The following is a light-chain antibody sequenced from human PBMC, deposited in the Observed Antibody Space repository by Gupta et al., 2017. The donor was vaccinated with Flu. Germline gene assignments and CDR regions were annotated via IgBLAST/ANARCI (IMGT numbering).Light chain of an antibody. CDR2: KDS. Sequence: SYELPQPPSVSVSPGKTARITCSGDALPKQYAYWYQQKPGQAPVLVIYKDSERPSGIPERFSGSRSGTTVTLTISGVQAEEEADYYCQSADSSGTWVFGGGTKLTVL. CDR3: QSADSSGTWV. J-gene: IGLJ3*02. V-gene: IGLV3-25*02. CDR1: ALPKQY.